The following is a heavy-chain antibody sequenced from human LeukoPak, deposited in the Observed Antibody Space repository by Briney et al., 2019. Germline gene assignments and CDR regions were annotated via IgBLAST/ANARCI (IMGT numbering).Heavy chain of an antibody. CDR1: GFTFSSYT. Sequence: HSGRSLRLSCAASGFTFSSYTMNWVRQAPGKGLEWISCVSSSGSNIYYADSVKGRFTISRDNAKNSLYLQMNSLRDEDTAVYYCARDFRFAVDYWGQGTLVTVSS. CDR2: VSSSGSNI. J-gene: IGHJ4*02. CDR3: ARDFRFAVDY. V-gene: IGHV3-48*02.